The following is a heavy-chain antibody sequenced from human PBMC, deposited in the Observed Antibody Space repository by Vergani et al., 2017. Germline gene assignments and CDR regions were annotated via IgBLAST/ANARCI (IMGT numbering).Heavy chain of an antibody. CDR1: GYTFTSYY. CDR3: AIDHQTAGIVGATSLGDFDY. Sequence: QVQLVQSGAEVKKPGASVKVSCKASGYTFTSYYMHWVRQAPGQGLEWMGIINPSGGSTSYAQKFQGRVTMTRDTSTSTVYMELSSLRSEDTAVYYCAIDHQTAGIVGATSLGDFDYWGQGTLVTVSS. V-gene: IGHV1-46*01. D-gene: IGHD1-26*01. CDR2: INPSGGST. J-gene: IGHJ4*02.